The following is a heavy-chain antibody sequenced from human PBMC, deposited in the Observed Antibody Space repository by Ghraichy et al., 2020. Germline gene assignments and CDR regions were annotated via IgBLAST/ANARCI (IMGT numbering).Heavy chain of an antibody. CDR3: ASLPYYSRGWYGGLDY. J-gene: IGHJ4*02. D-gene: IGHD6-19*01. CDR2: IYYSGST. CDR1: GGSISSSSYY. V-gene: IGHV4-39*01. Sequence: GSLRLSCTVSGGSISSSSYYWGWIRQPPGKGLEWIGSIYYSGSTYYNPSLKSRVTISVDTSKNQFSLKLSSVIAADTAVYYCASLPYYSRGWYGGLDYWGQGTLVTVSS.